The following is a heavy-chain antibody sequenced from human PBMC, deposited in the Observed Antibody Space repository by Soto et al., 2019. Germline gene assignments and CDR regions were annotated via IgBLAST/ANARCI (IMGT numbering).Heavy chain of an antibody. CDR1: GGSFSGYY. CDR3: ARGSYYYESSGYYSGYISNYYYGMDV. Sequence: QVQLQQWGAGLLKPSETLSLTCAVYGGSFSGYYWSWIRPPPGKGLAWLGEIHHSGSTNYNPSLKRRGTRSVDTSKNQVARKRSSGTAADTAGYYGARGSYYYESSGYYSGYISNYYYGMDVWGQGTTVTVS. V-gene: IGHV4-34*01. J-gene: IGHJ6*02. CDR2: IHHSGST. D-gene: IGHD3-22*01.